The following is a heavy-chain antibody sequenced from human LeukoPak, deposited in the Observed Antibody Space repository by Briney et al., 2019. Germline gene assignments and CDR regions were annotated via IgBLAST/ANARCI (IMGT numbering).Heavy chain of an antibody. V-gene: IGHV3-23*01. Sequence: GGSLRLSCAASGLTFSSYAMSWVRQAPGGGREWVSAIIGRGGNTYYADSVKGRFTISRDNSKNTLYLQMNSVRAEDAAVFWCAKDKGLRYFDWFYLFDYWGQGTLVTVSS. D-gene: IGHD3-9*01. CDR3: AKDKGLRYFDWFYLFDY. CDR1: GLTFSSYA. J-gene: IGHJ4*02. CDR2: IIGRGGNT.